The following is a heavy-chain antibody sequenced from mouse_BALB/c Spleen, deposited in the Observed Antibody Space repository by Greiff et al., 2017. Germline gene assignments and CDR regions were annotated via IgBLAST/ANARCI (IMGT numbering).Heavy chain of an antibody. V-gene: IGHV5-15*02. CDR2: ISNLAYSI. CDR3: ARVTTATSYAMDY. D-gene: IGHD1-2*01. CDR1: GFTFSDYG. J-gene: IGHJ4*01. Sequence: DVHLVESGGGLVQPGGSRKLSCAASGFTFSDYGMAWVRQAPGKGPEWVAFISNLAYSIYYADTVTGRFTISRENAKNTLYLEMSSLRSEDTAMYYCARVTTATSYAMDYWGQGTSVTVSS.